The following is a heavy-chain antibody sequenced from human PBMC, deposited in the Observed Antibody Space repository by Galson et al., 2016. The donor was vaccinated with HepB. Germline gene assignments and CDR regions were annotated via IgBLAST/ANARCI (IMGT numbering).Heavy chain of an antibody. V-gene: IGHV4-39*01. J-gene: IGHJ6*02. CDR3: ARQRYSKPLGFGELSYYYYGLDV. Sequence: SETLSLTCTVSSGYISSSNYYWAWIRQPPGKGLEWIGSIYHSGSTYYNPSLESRLTISVDTTKGQFSLKLNSVTAADTAVYYCARQRYSKPLGFGELSYYYYGLDVWGQGTTVTVSS. D-gene: IGHD3-10*01. CDR1: SGYISSSNYY. CDR2: IYHSGST.